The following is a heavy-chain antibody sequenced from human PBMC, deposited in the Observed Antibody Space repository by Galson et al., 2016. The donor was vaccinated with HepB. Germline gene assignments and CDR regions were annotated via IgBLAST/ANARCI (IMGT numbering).Heavy chain of an antibody. CDR2: IYPGDSDT. CDR1: GYSFSSHW. Sequence: QSGAEVKKPGESLKISCQGSGYSFSSHWIGWVRQMPGKGLEWMGIIYPGDSDTRYHPSFEGHVTLSADKSISTAYLHWSSLRASDTAIYYCARSMEETAVAVGATESRPDSLEIWGLGTFVTVSS. D-gene: IGHD1-26*01. J-gene: IGHJ3*02. V-gene: IGHV5-51*01. CDR3: ARSMEETAVAVGATESRPDSLEI.